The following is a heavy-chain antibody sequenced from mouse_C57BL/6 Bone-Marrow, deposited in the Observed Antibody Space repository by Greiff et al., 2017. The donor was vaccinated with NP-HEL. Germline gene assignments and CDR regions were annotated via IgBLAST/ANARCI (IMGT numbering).Heavy chain of an antibody. CDR3: ARPPWGYYGSSPTWYAY. J-gene: IGHJ3*01. CDR2: IDPSDSYT. Sequence: QVQLQQPGAELVMPGASVKLSCKASGYTFTSYWMHWVKQRPGQGLEWIGEIDPSDSYTNYNQKFKGKSTLTVDKSSSTAYMQLSSLTSEDSAVYYGARPPWGYYGSSPTWYAYGGRGTLVTVSA. D-gene: IGHD1-1*01. CDR1: GYTFTSYW. V-gene: IGHV1-69*01.